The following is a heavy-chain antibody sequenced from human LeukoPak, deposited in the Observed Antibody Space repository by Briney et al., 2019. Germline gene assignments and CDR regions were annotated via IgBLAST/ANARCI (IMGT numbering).Heavy chain of an antibody. J-gene: IGHJ4*02. D-gene: IGHD3-10*01. CDR3: ARDYRYYYGSGKYFPFDY. Sequence: ASVKVSCKASGYSFTKYGINWVRHVPGQGLEWMGWISPNNGHTNYAQNFQGRVTVTTDTSTSTAYMELRSLTFDDTAVYYCARDYRYYYGSGKYFPFDYWGQGTLVTVSS. CDR1: GYSFTKYG. V-gene: IGHV1-18*01. CDR2: ISPNNGHT.